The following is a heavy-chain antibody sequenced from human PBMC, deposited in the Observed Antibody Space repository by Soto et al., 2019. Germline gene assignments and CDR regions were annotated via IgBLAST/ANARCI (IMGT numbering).Heavy chain of an antibody. D-gene: IGHD2-8*01. Sequence: ASVKVSCKASGYTFTSYAMHWVRQAPGQRLEWMGWINAGNGNTKYSQKFQGRVTIARDTSASTAYMELSSLRPEDTAVYYCARDSRLYCTNGVCPLPYWGQGTLVTVLL. CDR2: INAGNGNT. CDR1: GYTFTSYA. CDR3: ARDSRLYCTNGVCPLPY. J-gene: IGHJ4*02. V-gene: IGHV1-3*01.